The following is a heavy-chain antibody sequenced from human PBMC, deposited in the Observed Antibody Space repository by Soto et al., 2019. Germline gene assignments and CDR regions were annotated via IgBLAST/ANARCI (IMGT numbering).Heavy chain of an antibody. CDR1: GYTFSGYY. J-gene: IGHJ4*02. CDR3: GRMLSGQIVIDY. V-gene: IGHV1-2*02. CDR2: ISPESGAT. Sequence: ASVKVSCKTSGYTFSGYYIHWVRQAPQQGPEWMGEISPESGATRYAQKFQGRVTMTMDTSITTVYMELRNLSPDDTAVYYCGRMLSGQIVIDYWGQGTPVTVSS. D-gene: IGHD2-8*01.